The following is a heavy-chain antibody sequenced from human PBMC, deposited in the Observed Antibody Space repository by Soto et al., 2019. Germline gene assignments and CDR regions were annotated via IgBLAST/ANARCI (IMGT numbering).Heavy chain of an antibody. CDR2: IHSSGTT. CDR1: IGYINIFY. J-gene: IGHJ4*01. CDR3: ARDRIIGTSYSDY. D-gene: IGHD1-7*01. V-gene: IGHV4-4*07. Sequence: AEMLCLPCTFSIGYINIFYWGWIRQPAGKGLDSIGRIHSSGTTNCNPSLKSRVTMSVDTPKNQFSLKLTSVTAADTAFYYCARDRIIGTSYSDYWGHGIMVTVSS.